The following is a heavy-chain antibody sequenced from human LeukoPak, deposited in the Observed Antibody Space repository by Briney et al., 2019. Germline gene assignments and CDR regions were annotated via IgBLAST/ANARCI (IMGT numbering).Heavy chain of an antibody. CDR2: IYTSGST. CDR3: ARLDYGGTVDY. D-gene: IGHD2-21*01. V-gene: IGHV4-4*09. CDR1: GGSISSHY. Sequence: SETLSLTCTVSGGSISSHYWSWIRQPPGKGLEWIGYIYTSGSTNYNPSLKSRVTISVDTSKNQFSLKLSSVTAADTAVYYCARLDYGGTVDYWGQGTLVTVSS. J-gene: IGHJ4*02.